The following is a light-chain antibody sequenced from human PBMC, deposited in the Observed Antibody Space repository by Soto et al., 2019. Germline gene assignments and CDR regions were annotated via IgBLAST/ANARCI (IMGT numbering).Light chain of an antibody. V-gene: IGKV1-5*03. J-gene: IGKJ1*01. CDR1: QSIRYW. Sequence: DIQITQSPSSLSASVGDRFTITFHASQSIRYWLAWFQQKAGKAQKLIIYEASRLESGVPSRFSGSGSGTDFTLTISSPQPDDFATYYCQQYDGYSRTFGQGTKVDIK. CDR3: QQYDGYSRT. CDR2: EAS.